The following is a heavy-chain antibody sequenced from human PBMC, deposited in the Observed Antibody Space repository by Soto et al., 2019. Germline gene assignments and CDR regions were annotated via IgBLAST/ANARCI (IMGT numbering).Heavy chain of an antibody. CDR3: ARSSGGSGKLWNYYGMDV. D-gene: IGHD3-10*01. J-gene: IGHJ6*02. Sequence: ASVKVSCKASGFTFTSSAVQWVRQARGQRLEWIGWIVVGSGNTNYAQKFQERVTITRDMSTSTAYMELNSLRAEDTAVYYCARSSGGSGKLWNYYGMDVWGQGTTVTVSS. CDR2: IVVGSGNT. V-gene: IGHV1-58*01. CDR1: GFTFTSSA.